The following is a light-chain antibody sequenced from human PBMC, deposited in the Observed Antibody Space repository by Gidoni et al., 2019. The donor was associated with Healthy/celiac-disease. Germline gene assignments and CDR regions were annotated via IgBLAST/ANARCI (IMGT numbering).Light chain of an antibody. CDR2: GAS. V-gene: IGKV3-15*01. CDR3: QQYNNWPLT. J-gene: IGKJ4*01. Sequence: IVMTQSPATLSVSPGERATLSCRASQSVSSNLAWYQQKPGQAPRLLIYGASTRATGIPARFRGSGSGTEVTLTISSLQSEDCAVYYCQQYNNWPLTVGGGTKVEIK. CDR1: QSVSSN.